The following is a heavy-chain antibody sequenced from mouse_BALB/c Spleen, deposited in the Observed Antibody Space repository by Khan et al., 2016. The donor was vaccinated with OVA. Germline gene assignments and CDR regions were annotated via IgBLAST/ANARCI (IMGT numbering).Heavy chain of an antibody. CDR1: GFTFSSFG. CDR3: ARATSVVARAMDY. Sequence: EVKLVESGGGLVQPGGSRKLSCAASGFTFSSFGMHWVRQAPEKGLEWVAYISSGSSTIFYADTMKGRFTISRDNPKNTLFLQMTSLRSEDTAMYYCARATSVVARAMDYWGQGTSVTVSS. CDR2: ISSGSSTI. V-gene: IGHV5-17*02. D-gene: IGHD1-1*01. J-gene: IGHJ4*01.